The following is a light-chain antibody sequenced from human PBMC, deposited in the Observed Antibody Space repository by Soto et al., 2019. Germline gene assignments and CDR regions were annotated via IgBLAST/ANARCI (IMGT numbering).Light chain of an antibody. CDR1: QSVGSSF. V-gene: IGKV3-20*01. J-gene: IGKJ1*01. Sequence: EVVVTQSPGTLSLSPGERATLSCGVSQSVGSSFLAWYQQKPGQAPRLLIYGASTRATGIPDRFSGSGSGTEYTLTISRLEPEDFAVYYCQQYITSPWTFGQGTKVEI. CDR2: GAS. CDR3: QQYITSPWT.